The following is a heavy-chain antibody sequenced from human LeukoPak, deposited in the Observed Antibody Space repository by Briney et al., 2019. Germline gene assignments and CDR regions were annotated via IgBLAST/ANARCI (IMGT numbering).Heavy chain of an antibody. CDR2: VYTSGST. CDR1: GGSINSVDYY. V-gene: IGHV4-61*02. J-gene: IGHJ6*02. Sequence: SQTLSLTCTVSGGSINSVDYYWSWIRQPAGKGLEWIGRVYTSGSTHYNPSLKSRVTMSLDTSKNQFSLKLSSVTAADTAVYYCARGRYLDSSASSRYSGLDVWGQGITVIVSS. CDR3: ARGRYLDSSASSRYSGLDV. D-gene: IGHD3-22*01.